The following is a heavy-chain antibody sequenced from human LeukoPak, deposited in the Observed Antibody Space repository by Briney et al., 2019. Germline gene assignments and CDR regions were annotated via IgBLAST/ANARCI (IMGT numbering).Heavy chain of an antibody. V-gene: IGHV1-46*01. CDR1: GYTFTNYY. J-gene: IGHJ4*02. Sequence: GASVKVSCKASGYTFTNYYVHWVRQARGQGLEWMGMLNPSDGGTSYAQKFQGRVTMTRDMSTSTVYMELSSLRSEDTAVYYCARGSRPVYNLLTGKRYFDYWGQGTLLTVSS. CDR2: LNPSDGGT. CDR3: ARGSRPVYNLLTGKRYFDY. D-gene: IGHD3-9*01.